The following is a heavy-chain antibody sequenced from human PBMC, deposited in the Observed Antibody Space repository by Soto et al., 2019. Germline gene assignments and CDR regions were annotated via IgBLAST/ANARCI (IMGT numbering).Heavy chain of an antibody. CDR1: GFSISSYY. V-gene: IGHV4-59*08. CDR2: IYYSGST. CDR3: ARQVGGWAPWYFDY. D-gene: IGHD6-19*01. Sequence: PAETLSLTCTVSGFSISSYYLTWIRQPPGKGLEWIGYIYYSGSTNYNPSLKSRVTISVDTSKNQFSLKLSSVTAADTAVYYCARQVGGWAPWYFDYWGQGTLVTV. J-gene: IGHJ4*02.